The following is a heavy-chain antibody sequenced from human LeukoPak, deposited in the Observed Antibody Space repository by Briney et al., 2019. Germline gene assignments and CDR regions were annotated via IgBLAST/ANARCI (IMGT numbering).Heavy chain of an antibody. CDR1: GGSICSGSYY. Sequence: SQTLSLTCTVSGGSICSGSYYWGWIRQPAGKGLEWIGRIYTSESTIYNPSPKSRVTISVDTSKNQFSLRLSSVTAADTAVYYCARERINYGDYPIDYWGQGTLVTVSS. J-gene: IGHJ4*02. V-gene: IGHV4-61*02. D-gene: IGHD4-17*01. CDR2: IYTSEST. CDR3: ARERINYGDYPIDY.